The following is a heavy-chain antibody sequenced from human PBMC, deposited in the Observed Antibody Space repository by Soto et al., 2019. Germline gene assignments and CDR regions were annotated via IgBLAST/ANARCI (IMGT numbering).Heavy chain of an antibody. CDR1: GGSINSSSYF. V-gene: IGHV4-39*01. CDR3: ARHYSSGSRNWFDP. J-gene: IGHJ5*02. Sequence: SETLSLTCSVSGGSINSSSYFWGWVRQPPGKGLEWIGSIYYSGSAYYNPSLRSRVTISVDTSKNQFSLKLSSVTAADTAVFYCARHYSSGSRNWFDPWGQGTLVTVSS. D-gene: IGHD6-19*01. CDR2: IYYSGSA.